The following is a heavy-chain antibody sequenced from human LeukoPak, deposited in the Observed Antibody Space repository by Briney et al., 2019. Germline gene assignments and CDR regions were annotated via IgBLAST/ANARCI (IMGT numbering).Heavy chain of an antibody. D-gene: IGHD4-17*01. CDR2: ISSSSSYI. CDR1: GFTFSSYS. Sequence: GGSLRLSCAASGFTFSSYSMNWVRQAPGKGLEWVSSISSSSSYIYYADSVKGRFTISRDNAKNSLYLQMNSLRAEDTAVYYCARRATVTTSGIDYWGLGTLVTVSS. J-gene: IGHJ4*02. V-gene: IGHV3-21*01. CDR3: ARRATVTTSGIDY.